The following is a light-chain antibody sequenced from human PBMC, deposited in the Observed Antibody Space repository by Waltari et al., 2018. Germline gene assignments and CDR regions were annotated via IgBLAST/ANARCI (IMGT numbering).Light chain of an antibody. J-gene: IGKJ4*01. V-gene: IGKV3-15*01. CDR3: QQYNRWPPLT. Sequence: EVVMTQSPAALSVSPGERVTLSCKASQNIDNNLAWYQQKPGQSPRLLIYGASTRATGVPPRFSGSGSGTEFTLTISSLQSEDCAVFYCQQYNRWPPLTFGGGTKVEIK. CDR1: QNIDNN. CDR2: GAS.